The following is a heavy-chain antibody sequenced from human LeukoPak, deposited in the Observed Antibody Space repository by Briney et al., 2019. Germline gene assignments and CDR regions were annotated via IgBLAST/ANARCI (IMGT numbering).Heavy chain of an antibody. J-gene: IGHJ5*02. CDR2: ISGSAGTT. Sequence: GGSLRLSCAASGFTFSSYAMTWVRQAPGKGLEWVSSISGSAGTTYYADSVKGRFTISRDNSKNTLYLQMNSLRAEDTAVYYCAKMNWNKSQGWFDPWGQGTLVTVSS. CDR1: GFTFSSYA. CDR3: AKMNWNKSQGWFDP. D-gene: IGHD1/OR15-1a*01. V-gene: IGHV3-23*01.